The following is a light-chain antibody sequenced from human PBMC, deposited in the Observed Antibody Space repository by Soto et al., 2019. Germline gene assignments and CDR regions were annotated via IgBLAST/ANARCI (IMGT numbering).Light chain of an antibody. J-gene: IGKJ1*01. V-gene: IGKV3-20*01. CDR2: GAS. CDR1: QTVGSSY. Sequence: DIVLTQSPATLSLSPGDRATLSCRASQTVGSSYLAWYQQKPGQAPRLFIYGASSRATGVPDRFSGSGSGTDFTLTIIRLEPEDFAVYYCQHYGSSPPWTFGQGTKVDFK. CDR3: QHYGSSPPWT.